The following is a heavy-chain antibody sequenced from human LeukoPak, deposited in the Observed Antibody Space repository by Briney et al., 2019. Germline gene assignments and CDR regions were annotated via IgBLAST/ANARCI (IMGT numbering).Heavy chain of an antibody. J-gene: IGHJ4*02. V-gene: IGHV1-58*02. Sequence: SVKVSCKASGFTFTSSAMQWVRQARGQRLEWIGWIVVGSGNTNYAQKFQERVTITRDMSTSTAYMELSSLRSEDTAVYYCARRDYYGSGSYSSFDYWGQGTLVTVSS. CDR3: ARRDYYGSGSYSSFDY. D-gene: IGHD3-10*01. CDR1: GFTFTSSA. CDR2: IVVGSGNT.